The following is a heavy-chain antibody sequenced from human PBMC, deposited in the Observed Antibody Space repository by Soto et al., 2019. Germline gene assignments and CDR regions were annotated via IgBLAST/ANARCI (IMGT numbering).Heavy chain of an antibody. D-gene: IGHD3-22*01. J-gene: IGHJ4*02. CDR2: ISDSDGST. CDR3: AKASSDYYAPTEY. V-gene: IGHV3-23*01. CDR1: GFTFSSFA. Sequence: EVQLLESGGGLVQPGGSLRLSCAASGFTFSSFAMSWVRQAPGKGLEWVSVISDSDGSTYYVDSVKGRFTISRDNSKSMLYLQMNRLRGDDTAIYYCAKASSDYYAPTEYWGQGTQVTVSS.